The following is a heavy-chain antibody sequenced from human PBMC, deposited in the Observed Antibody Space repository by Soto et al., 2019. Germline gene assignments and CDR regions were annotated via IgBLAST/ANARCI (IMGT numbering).Heavy chain of an antibody. CDR2: ISAYNGNT. V-gene: IGHV1-18*01. J-gene: IGHJ4*02. CDR1: GYTFTSYG. D-gene: IGHD3-10*01. Sequence: ASVKVSCKASGYTFTSYGISWVRQAPGQGLEWMGWISAYNGNTNYAQKLQGRVTMTTDTSTSTAYMELRSLRSDDTAVYYCARVGEEVLLWFGELHLYDYCGQGTLVTVSS. CDR3: ARVGEEVLLWFGELHLYDY.